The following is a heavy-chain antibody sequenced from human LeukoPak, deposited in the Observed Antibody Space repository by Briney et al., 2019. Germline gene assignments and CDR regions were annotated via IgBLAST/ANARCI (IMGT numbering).Heavy chain of an antibody. Sequence: GGSLRLSCAASGFTFSSYRMNWVRQAPGKGLEWVSYISGSGSTIYYADSVKGRFTISRDNAKNSLYLQMNSLRDEDTAVYYCAKDSDYYHSSGYYYAYFQHWGQGTLVTVSS. V-gene: IGHV3-48*02. D-gene: IGHD3-22*01. CDR2: ISGSGSTI. CDR3: AKDSDYYHSSGYYYAYFQH. CDR1: GFTFSSYR. J-gene: IGHJ1*01.